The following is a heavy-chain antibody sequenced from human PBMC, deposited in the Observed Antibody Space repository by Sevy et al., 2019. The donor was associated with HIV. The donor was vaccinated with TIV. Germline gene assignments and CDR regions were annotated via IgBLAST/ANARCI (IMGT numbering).Heavy chain of an antibody. CDR2: IWYDGSNK. J-gene: IGHJ6*02. D-gene: IGHD6-19*01. CDR3: ARESIEYSSGWPPYYYYYGMDV. V-gene: IGHV3-33*01. CDR1: GFTFSSYV. Sequence: GGSLRLSCAASGFTFSSYVMHWVRQAPGKGLEWVADIWYDGSNKYYADSVKGRFTISRDNSKNTLYLQMNSLRAEDTAVYYCARESIEYSSGWPPYYYYYGMDVWGQGTTVTVSS.